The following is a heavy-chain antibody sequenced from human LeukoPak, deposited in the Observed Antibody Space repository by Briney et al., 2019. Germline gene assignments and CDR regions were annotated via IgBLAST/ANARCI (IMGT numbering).Heavy chain of an antibody. D-gene: IGHD1-26*01. CDR3: AKRRIVGTTRDAFDI. CDR2: ISGSGGST. J-gene: IGHJ3*02. Sequence: PGGSLRLSCAASGFTFSNHAMSWVRQVPGKGLEWVSTISGSGGSTYYADSLKGRITISRDNSKNTLYLQMNSLRAEDTALYYCAKRRIVGTTRDAFDIWGQGTMVTVSS. V-gene: IGHV3-23*01. CDR1: GFTFSNHA.